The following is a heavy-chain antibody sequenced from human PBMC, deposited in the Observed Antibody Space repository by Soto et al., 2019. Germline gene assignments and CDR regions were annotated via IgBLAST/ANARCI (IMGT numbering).Heavy chain of an antibody. CDR1: GFSRNTRLVG. CDR3: ARSFGMDVSGTHYFGP. J-gene: IGHJ5*02. D-gene: IGHD3-10*01. V-gene: IGHV2-5*02. CDR2: IYWDAIE. Sequence: QITLKASGPTLVKPTQTLTLTCTFSGFSRNTRLVGVGWIRQPPGKALEWLSLIYWDAIERYSPSLKNRLTSTKDPSKNQVVLTMTDMYPMDTATYYCARSFGMDVSGTHYFGPWCQGTLGTVSS.